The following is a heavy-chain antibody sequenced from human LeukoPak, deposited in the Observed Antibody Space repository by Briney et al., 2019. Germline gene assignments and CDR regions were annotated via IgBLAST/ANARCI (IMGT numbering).Heavy chain of an antibody. CDR3: ARVAAYSSSWPDNFYYFDY. CDR1: GGSFSGYY. D-gene: IGHD6-13*01. Sequence: SETLSLTCAVYGGSFSGYYWSWIRQPPGKGLEWIGEINHSGSTNYNPSLKSRVTISVDTSKNQFSLKLSSVTAADTAVYYCARVAAYSSSWPDNFYYFDYWGQGTLVTVSS. V-gene: IGHV4-34*01. J-gene: IGHJ4*02. CDR2: INHSGST.